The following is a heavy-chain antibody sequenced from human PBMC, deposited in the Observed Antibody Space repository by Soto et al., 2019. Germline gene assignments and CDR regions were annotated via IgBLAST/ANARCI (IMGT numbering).Heavy chain of an antibody. CDR2: IYSGGST. Sequence: GGSLRLSCAASGFTVSSNYMSWVRQAPGKGLEWVSVIYSGGSTYYADSVKGRFTISRDNSKNTLYLQMNSLRAEDTAVYYCARRYCSGGSCQLDYWGQGTRVSVSS. D-gene: IGHD2-15*01. V-gene: IGHV3-66*01. J-gene: IGHJ4*02. CDR3: ARRYCSGGSCQLDY. CDR1: GFTVSSNY.